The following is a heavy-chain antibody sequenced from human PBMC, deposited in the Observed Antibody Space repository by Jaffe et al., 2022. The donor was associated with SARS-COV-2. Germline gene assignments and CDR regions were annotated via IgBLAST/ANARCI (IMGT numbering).Heavy chain of an antibody. CDR2: IYYSGST. CDR1: GGSISSGSYH. Sequence: QVQLQESGPGLVKPSETLSLTCTVSGGSISSGSYHWSWIRQPPGKGLEWIGYIYYSGSTNYNPSLKSRVTMSLDTSKNQFSLNLRSVTAADTAVYYCARARYQVRPIDYWGQGTLVTVSS. J-gene: IGHJ4*02. CDR3: ARARYQVRPIDY. D-gene: IGHD2-2*01. V-gene: IGHV4-61*01.